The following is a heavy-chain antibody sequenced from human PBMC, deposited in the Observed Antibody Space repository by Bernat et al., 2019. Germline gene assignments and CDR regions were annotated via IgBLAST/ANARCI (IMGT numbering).Heavy chain of an antibody. V-gene: IGHV3-15*01. D-gene: IGHD6-13*01. CDR3: ARVFRAGPKGDACDI. J-gene: IGHJ3*02. Sequence: EVQLVESGGGLVQPGGSLRLSCVASGFTFNNAWMCWVLQAPGKGLEWVGRIKSKPDGETTDYAAPVKGRFTISRDDAENTRSLQMNSLRTEDTALYYCARVFRAGPKGDACDIWGQGTVVTVSP. CDR2: IKSKPDGETT. CDR1: GFTFNNAW.